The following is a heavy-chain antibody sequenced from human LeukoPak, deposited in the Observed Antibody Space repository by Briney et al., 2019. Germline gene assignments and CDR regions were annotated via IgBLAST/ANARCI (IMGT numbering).Heavy chain of an antibody. J-gene: IGHJ3*02. CDR3: ARDYTVETGGDAFDI. CDR2: IYHSGSN. Sequence: PSQTLSLTCTVSGGSISSSTHYWGWIRQPPGKGLEWIGSIYHSGSNYYNASLKSRVTISIDTSKNQFSLKLSSVTAADTAVYYCARDYTVETGGDAFDIWGQGTMVTVSS. D-gene: IGHD4-23*01. V-gene: IGHV4-39*07. CDR1: GGSISSSTHY.